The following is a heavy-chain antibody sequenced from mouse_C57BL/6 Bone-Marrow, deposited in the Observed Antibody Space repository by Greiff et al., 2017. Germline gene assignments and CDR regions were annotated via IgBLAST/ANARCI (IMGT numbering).Heavy chain of an antibody. D-gene: IGHD1-1*01. J-gene: IGHJ4*01. CDR1: GFTFSDYY. CDR3: ARTVVAGYYYAMDY. V-gene: IGHV5-16*01. CDR2: FNYDGSST. Sequence: EVMLVESEGGLVQPGRSMKLSCTASGFTFSDYYMAWVRQVPEKGLEWVANFNYDGSSTYYLDSLKSRFIISRDNAKNILYLQMSSLKSEDTATYYRARTVVAGYYYAMDYWGQGTSVTVST.